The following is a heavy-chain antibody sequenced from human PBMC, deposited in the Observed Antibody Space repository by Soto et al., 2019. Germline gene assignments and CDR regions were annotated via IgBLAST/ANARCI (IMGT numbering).Heavy chain of an antibody. CDR2: INPNSGGT. CDR1: GYTFTGYY. Sequence: ASVKVSCKASGYTFTGYYMHWVRQAPGQGLEWMGWINPNSGGTNYAQKFQGRVTMTRDTSISTAYMELSRLRSDDTAVYYCATGGGYCSGGSCYPGRYYYYGMDVWGQGTTVTAP. J-gene: IGHJ6*02. D-gene: IGHD2-15*01. V-gene: IGHV1-2*02. CDR3: ATGGGYCSGGSCYPGRYYYYGMDV.